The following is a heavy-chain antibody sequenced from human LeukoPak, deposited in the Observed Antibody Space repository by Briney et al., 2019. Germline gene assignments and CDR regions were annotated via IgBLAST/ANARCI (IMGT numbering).Heavy chain of an antibody. V-gene: IGHV1-18*01. D-gene: IGHD3-10*01. CDR1: GYTFTSYG. J-gene: IGHJ6*02. Sequence: GASVKVSCKASGYTFTSYGISWVRQAPGQGLEWMGWISAYNGNTNYAQKLQGRVTMTTDTSTSTAYMELRSLRSDDTAVYYCARDDYYGSGSYGTGMDVRGQGTTVTVSS. CDR3: ARDDYYGSGSYGTGMDV. CDR2: ISAYNGNT.